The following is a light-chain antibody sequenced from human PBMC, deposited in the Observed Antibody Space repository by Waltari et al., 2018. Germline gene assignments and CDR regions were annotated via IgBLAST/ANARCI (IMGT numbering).Light chain of an antibody. CDR2: DNR. Sequence: QSVLTQPPSVSGAPGQRVTISCTGSSSNIGAGYDVPWYQQLPATAPKLLIYDNRSRPSGVPDRFSGSKSGTSASLAITGLQAEDEADYYCQSYDSSLSGVVFGGGTKLTVL. CDR3: QSYDSSLSGVV. CDR1: SSNIGAGYD. V-gene: IGLV1-40*01. J-gene: IGLJ3*02.